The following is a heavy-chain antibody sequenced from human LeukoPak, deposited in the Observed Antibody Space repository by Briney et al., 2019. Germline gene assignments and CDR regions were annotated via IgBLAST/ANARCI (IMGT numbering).Heavy chain of an antibody. J-gene: IGHJ4*02. Sequence: GSLRLSCAASGFTVSSNFMSWVRQAPGKGLEWVSSISSGSSYIYYADSVKGRFTISRDNAKNSLYLQMNSLRAEDTAVYYCAKGGLYSSGWYLDYWGQGTLVTVSS. D-gene: IGHD6-19*01. CDR1: GFTVSSNF. V-gene: IGHV3-21*04. CDR2: ISSGSSYI. CDR3: AKGGLYSSGWYLDY.